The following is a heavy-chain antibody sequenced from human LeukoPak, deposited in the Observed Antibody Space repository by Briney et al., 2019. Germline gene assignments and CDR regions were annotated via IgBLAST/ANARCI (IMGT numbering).Heavy chain of an antibody. CDR3: AKDYYDSSGPDAFDI. V-gene: IGHV3-23*01. CDR2: ISGSGGST. CDR1: GFTFSSYA. J-gene: IGHJ3*02. D-gene: IGHD3-22*01. Sequence: GGSLRLSCAASGFTFSSYAMSWVRQAPGKGLEWVSAISGSGGSTYYADSVKGRFTISRDNSKNTLHLQMNSLRAEDTAVYYCAKDYYDSSGPDAFDIWGQGTMVTVSS.